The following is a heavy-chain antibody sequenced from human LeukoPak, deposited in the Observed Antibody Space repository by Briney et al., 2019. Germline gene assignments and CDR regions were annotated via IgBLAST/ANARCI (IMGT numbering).Heavy chain of an antibody. CDR3: ARRVVVPAAPYYFDY. D-gene: IGHD2-2*01. Sequence: GGSLRLSCAASGFIFSSYWMHWVRQAPGKGLVWVSRINSDGSSTSYADSVKGRFTISRDNAKNTLYLQMNSLRAEDTAVYYCARRVVVPAAPYYFDYWGQGTLVTVSS. J-gene: IGHJ4*02. CDR2: INSDGSST. V-gene: IGHV3-74*01. CDR1: GFIFSSYW.